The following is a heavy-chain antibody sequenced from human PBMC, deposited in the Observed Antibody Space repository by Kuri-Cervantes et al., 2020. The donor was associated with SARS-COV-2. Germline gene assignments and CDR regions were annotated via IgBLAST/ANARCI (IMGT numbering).Heavy chain of an antibody. J-gene: IGHJ2*01. CDR2: IYHSGST. CDR1: GYSISGGYY. CDR3: ARRTVGHFDL. Sequence: ESLKISCAVSGYSISGGYYWGWIRQPPGKGLEWIGSIYHSGSTYYNPSLKSRVTITVDTSKNQFSLKLSSVTAADTAVYYCARRTVGHFDLWGRGALVTVSS. D-gene: IGHD3-16*01. V-gene: IGHV4-38-2*01.